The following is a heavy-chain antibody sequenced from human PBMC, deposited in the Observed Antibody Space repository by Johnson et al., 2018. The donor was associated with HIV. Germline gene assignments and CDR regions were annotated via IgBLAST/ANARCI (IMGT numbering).Heavy chain of an antibody. CDR3: AREEEYRYAFDI. CDR2: IYSGGRT. Sequence: VQLVESGGGLVQPGGSLRLSCAASGFTVSSNYMSWVRQAPGKGLEWVSVIYSGGRTYYADSVKGRFTISRDNAKNSLYLQMNSLRAEDTALYYCAREEEYRYAFDIWGQGTMVIVSS. D-gene: IGHD2/OR15-2a*01. CDR1: GFTVSSNY. V-gene: IGHV3-66*01. J-gene: IGHJ3*02.